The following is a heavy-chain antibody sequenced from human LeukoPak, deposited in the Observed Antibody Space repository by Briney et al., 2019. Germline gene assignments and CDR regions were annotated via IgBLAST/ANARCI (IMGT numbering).Heavy chain of an antibody. D-gene: IGHD3-22*01. J-gene: IGHJ4*02. CDR2: IYSGGST. CDR1: GFIVIDRY. CDR3: AKYYYDSSGYEN. Sequence: PGGSLRLSCAASGFIVIDRYMSWVRQAPGKGLEWVSVIYSGGSTYYADSVKGRFTISRDNSKNTLYLQMNSLRAEDTAVYYCAKYYYDSSGYENWGQGTLVTVSS. V-gene: IGHV3-66*01.